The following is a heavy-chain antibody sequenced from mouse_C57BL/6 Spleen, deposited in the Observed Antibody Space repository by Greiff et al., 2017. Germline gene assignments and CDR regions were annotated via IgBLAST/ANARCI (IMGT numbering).Heavy chain of an antibody. CDR1: GFTFSSYA. D-gene: IGHD1-1*01. CDR2: ISSGGDYI. V-gene: IGHV5-9-1*02. Sequence: EVHLVESGAGLVKPGGSLKLSCAASGFTFSSYAMSWVRQTPEKRLEWVAYISSGGDYIYYADTVKGRFTISRDNARNTLYLQMSSLKSEDTAMYFCTRDFYGGFAYWGQGTLVTVSA. J-gene: IGHJ3*01. CDR3: TRDFYGGFAY.